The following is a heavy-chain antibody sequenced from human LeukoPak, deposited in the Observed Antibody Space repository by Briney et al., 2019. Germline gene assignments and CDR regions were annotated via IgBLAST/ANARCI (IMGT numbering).Heavy chain of an antibody. CDR1: GGSISSSSYY. V-gene: IGHV4-39*07. J-gene: IGHJ6*03. Sequence: SETLSLTCTVSGGSISSSSYYWGWIRQPPGKGLEWIGEINHSGSTNYNPSLKSRVTISVDTSKNQFSLKLGSVTAADTAVYYCARRRPGITMVRGVNGAPPYYMDVWGKGTAVTISS. CDR2: INHSGST. CDR3: ARRRPGITMVRGVNGAPPYYMDV. D-gene: IGHD3-10*01.